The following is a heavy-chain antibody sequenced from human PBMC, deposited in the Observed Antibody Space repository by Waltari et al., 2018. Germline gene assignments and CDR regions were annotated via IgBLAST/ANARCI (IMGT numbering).Heavy chain of an antibody. Sequence: QVQLQESVPGLVKPSETLSLTCAVSGYSISSGYYWGWIRQPPGKGLEWIGSIYHSGSTYYNPSLKSRVTISVDTSKNQFSLKLSSVTAADTAVNYCASELIADAFDIWGQGTMVTVSS. D-gene: IGHD3-22*01. CDR1: GYSISSGYY. V-gene: IGHV4-38-2*01. CDR3: ASELIADAFDI. J-gene: IGHJ3*02. CDR2: IYHSGST.